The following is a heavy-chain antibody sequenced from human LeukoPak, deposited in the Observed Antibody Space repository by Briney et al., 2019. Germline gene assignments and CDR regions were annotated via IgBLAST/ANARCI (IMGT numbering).Heavy chain of an antibody. D-gene: IGHD3-10*01. CDR3: ATSRRDSGYGL. J-gene: IGHJ5*02. V-gene: IGHV4-39*01. CDR2: VYYSGST. Sequence: SETLSLICSVSGAFISTSSDYWGWIRQPPGKGLEWIGSVYYSGSTWYNPPLKSRVTISVDTSKNQFSLKLSSVTAADTSVYYCATSRRDSGYGLWGQGTLVTVSS. CDR1: GAFISTSSDY.